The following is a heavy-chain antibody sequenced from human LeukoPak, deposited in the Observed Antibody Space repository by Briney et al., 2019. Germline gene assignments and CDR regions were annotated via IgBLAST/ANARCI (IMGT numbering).Heavy chain of an antibody. J-gene: IGHJ3*02. Sequence: GGSPRLSCAASGFPFSSYWMSWVRQAPGKGPEWVANIKQDGGEMFYVDSVKGRFTISRDNAKNSLYLQMNSLRAEDMALYYCAKSYSSSWSDAFDIWGQGTMVTVSS. CDR2: IKQDGGEM. V-gene: IGHV3-7*03. CDR1: GFPFSSYW. D-gene: IGHD6-13*01. CDR3: AKSYSSSWSDAFDI.